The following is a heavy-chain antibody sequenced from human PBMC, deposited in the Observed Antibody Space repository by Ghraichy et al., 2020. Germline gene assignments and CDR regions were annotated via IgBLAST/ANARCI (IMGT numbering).Heavy chain of an antibody. CDR2: FDPEDGET. CDR3: ATVGWNWERRGFDY. V-gene: IGHV1-24*01. CDR1: GYTLTELS. D-gene: IGHD1-7*01. Sequence: ASVKVSCKVSGYTLTELSMHWVRQAPGKGLEWMGGFDPEDGETIYAQKFQGRVTMTEDTSTDTAYMELSSLRSEDTAVYYCATVGWNWERRGFDYWGQGTIVTVSS. J-gene: IGHJ4*02.